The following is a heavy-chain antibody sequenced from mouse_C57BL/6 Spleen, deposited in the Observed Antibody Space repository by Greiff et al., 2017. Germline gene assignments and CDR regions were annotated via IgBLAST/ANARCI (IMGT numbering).Heavy chain of an antibody. CDR1: GYTFTSYW. J-gene: IGHJ4*01. Sequence: QVQLKQPGAELVKPGASVKMSCKASGYTFTSYWITWVKQRPGQGLEWIGDIYPGSGSTNYNEKFKSKATLTVDTSSSTAYMQLSSLTSEDSAVYYCARWPHYYAMDYWGQGTSVTVSS. CDR2: IYPGSGST. CDR3: ARWPHYYAMDY. V-gene: IGHV1-55*01.